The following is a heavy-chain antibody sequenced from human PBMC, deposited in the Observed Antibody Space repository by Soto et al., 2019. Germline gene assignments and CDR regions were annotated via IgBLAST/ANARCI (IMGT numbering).Heavy chain of an antibody. CDR1: GFTFSNYG. CDR3: ATQELARRPNYYFDF. V-gene: IGHV3-30*03. J-gene: IGHJ4*02. Sequence: PGGSLRLSCVVSGFTFSNYGMHWVRQAPGKGLEWVAVISYDGRSQYYADSVKGRFTISRDNSKNTLYLQMNSLRTEDAAVYFCATQELARRPNYYFDFWGQGTLVTVSS. CDR2: ISYDGRSQ. D-gene: IGHD3-10*01.